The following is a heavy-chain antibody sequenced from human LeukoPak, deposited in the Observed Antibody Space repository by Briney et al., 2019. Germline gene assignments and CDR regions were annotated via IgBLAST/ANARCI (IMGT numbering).Heavy chain of an antibody. J-gene: IGHJ6*02. CDR3: TRPVEGGYSYGHPYGMDV. V-gene: IGHV3-73*01. Sequence: GGSLRLSCAASGFTFSGSAMHWVRQASGKGLEWVGRIRSKANSYATAYAASVKGRFTISRDDSKNTAYLQMNSLKTEDTAVYYCTRPVEGGYSYGHPYGMDVWGQGTTVTVSS. CDR2: IRSKANSYAT. CDR1: GFTFSGSA. D-gene: IGHD5-18*01.